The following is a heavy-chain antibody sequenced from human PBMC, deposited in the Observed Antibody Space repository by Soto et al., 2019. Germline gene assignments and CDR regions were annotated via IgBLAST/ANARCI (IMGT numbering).Heavy chain of an antibody. D-gene: IGHD3-10*01. CDR2: IFPRDSDT. Sequence: GEFLKLSCKTSGYTLTNYWIACVRHMPWRGLEWMGIIFPRDSDTRYNASFEGQVTISTDWSIATAYLQWTGLKVSETATYCCARLGSPLHPIYYWGQG. V-gene: IGHV5-51*01. J-gene: IGHJ4*02. CDR3: ARLGSPLHPIYY. CDR1: GYTLTNYW.